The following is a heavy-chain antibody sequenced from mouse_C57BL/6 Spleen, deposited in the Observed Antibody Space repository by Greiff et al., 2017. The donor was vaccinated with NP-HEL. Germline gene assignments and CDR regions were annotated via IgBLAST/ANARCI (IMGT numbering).Heavy chain of an antibody. CDR2: IDPSDSYT. CDR3: ARDDGPFAY. Sequence: VQLQQPGAELVMPGASVKLSCKASGYTFTSYWMHWVKQRPGQGLEWIGEIDPSDSYTNYNQKFKGKSTLTVDKSSSTAYMQLSSLTSEDSAVYYCARDDGPFAYWGQGTLVTVSA. D-gene: IGHD2-3*01. CDR1: GYTFTSYW. J-gene: IGHJ3*01. V-gene: IGHV1-69*01.